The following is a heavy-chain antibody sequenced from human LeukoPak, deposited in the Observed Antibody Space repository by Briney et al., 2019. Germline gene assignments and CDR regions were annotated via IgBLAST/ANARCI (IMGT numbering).Heavy chain of an antibody. CDR2: IYYSGST. CDR1: GASISSGDYY. CDR3: ARDAFDI. Sequence: SETLSLTCTVSGASISSGDYYWSWIRQPPGKGLEWIGYIYYSGSTSYNPSLKSRLTISVDTSKNQFSLKLSSVTAADTAVYYCARDAFDIWGQGTMVTASS. V-gene: IGHV4-30-4*01. J-gene: IGHJ3*02.